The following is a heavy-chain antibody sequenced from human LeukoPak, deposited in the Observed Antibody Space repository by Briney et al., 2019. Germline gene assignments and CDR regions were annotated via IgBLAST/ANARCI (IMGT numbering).Heavy chain of an antibody. CDR3: ARSIDGDYSDY. V-gene: IGHV1-2*02. Sequence: ASVKVSCKASGYTFTSYDINWVRQAPGQGLEWMGWINPNSGGTNYAQKFQGRVTMTKDTSISTAYMEPSRLRSDDTAVYYCARSIDGDYSDYWGQGTLVTVSS. CDR2: INPNSGGT. J-gene: IGHJ4*02. CDR1: GYTFTSYD. D-gene: IGHD4-17*01.